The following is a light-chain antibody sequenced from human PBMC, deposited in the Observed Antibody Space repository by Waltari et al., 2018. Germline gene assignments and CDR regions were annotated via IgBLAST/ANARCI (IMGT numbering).Light chain of an antibody. V-gene: IGLV2-23*02. Sequence: QSALTQPASLSGFPGQSITISRTGPSSNIGTYNFVPWYQQYPGKAPKLIICEVTKRPSGVSDRFSGSKSGSTASLTISGLQPEDEADYYCCSYVDSRTFEWVFGGGTKLTVL. CDR2: EVT. CDR3: CSYVDSRTFEWV. J-gene: IGLJ3*02. CDR1: SSNIGTYNF.